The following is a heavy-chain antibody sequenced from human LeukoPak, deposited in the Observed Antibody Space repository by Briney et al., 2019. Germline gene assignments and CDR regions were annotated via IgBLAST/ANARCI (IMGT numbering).Heavy chain of an antibody. CDR3: ARAVVAPPFPFDY. CDR2: IYYSGST. V-gene: IGHV4-31*03. J-gene: IGHJ4*02. Sequence: KTSETLSLTCTVSGGSISSGGYYWSWIRQHPGKGLEWIGYIYYSGSTYYNPSLKSRVTISADTSKNQFSLKLSSVTAADTAVYYCARAVVAPPFPFDYWGQGTLVTVSS. CDR1: GGSISSGGYY. D-gene: IGHD2-15*01.